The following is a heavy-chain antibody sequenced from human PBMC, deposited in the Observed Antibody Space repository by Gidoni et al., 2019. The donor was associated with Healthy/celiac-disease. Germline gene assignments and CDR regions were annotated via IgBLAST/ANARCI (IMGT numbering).Heavy chain of an antibody. CDR1: GFTFSSYG. D-gene: IGHD2-15*01. Sequence: QVQLVESGGGVVQPGRSLRLSCAASGFTFSSYGMHWVRQAPGKGLEWVAVISYDGSNKYYADSVKGRFTISRDNSKNTLYLQMNSLRAEDTAVYYCAKDCSGGSCYPYWGQGTLVTVSS. V-gene: IGHV3-30*18. CDR3: AKDCSGGSCYPY. J-gene: IGHJ4*02. CDR2: ISYDGSNK.